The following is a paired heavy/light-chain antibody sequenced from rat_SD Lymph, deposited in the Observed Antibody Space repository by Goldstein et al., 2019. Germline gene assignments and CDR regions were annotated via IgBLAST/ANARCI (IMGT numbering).Light chain of an antibody. V-gene: IGKV12S34*01. J-gene: IGKJ1*01. CDR2: DAN. CDR3: QQYNNWT. Sequence: DIQMTQSPASLSASLGETVTIECRASEDIYSNLAWYQQKPGNSPQLLIYDANSLADGVPSRFSGSGSGTQYSLKINSLQSEDVASYFCQQYNNWTFGGGTKLELK. CDR1: EDIYSN.
Heavy chain of an antibody. CDR2: INPNSGYT. CDR3: TRDYDGTPFPY. J-gene: IGHJ3*01. D-gene: IGHD1-12*02. CDR1: GYTFTDYY. Sequence: QVNLLQSGAALVKPGASVKLSCKASGYTFTDYYIHWVKQSHGKSLEWIGYINPNSGYTNYNEKFKSKATLTVDKSTNTAYMELSRLTSEDSATYYCTRDYDGTPFPYWGQGTLVTVSS. V-gene: IGHV1-38*01.